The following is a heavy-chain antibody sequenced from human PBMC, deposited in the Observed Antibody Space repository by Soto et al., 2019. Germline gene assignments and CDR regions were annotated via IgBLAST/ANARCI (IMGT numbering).Heavy chain of an antibody. CDR2: ISHIGIT. CDR3: ARGWDAQS. Sequence: QVQMQESGPGLVKPSETLSLTCTVSGASVTSGTNYWGWIRQPPGKGLEYIGYISHIGITNYNPSLNCRVTISAATSRNPFSLNLSSVTAADTAVYYCARGWDAQSWGQGALVTASS. J-gene: IGHJ1*01. D-gene: IGHD3-22*01. CDR1: GASVTSGTNY. V-gene: IGHV4-61*01.